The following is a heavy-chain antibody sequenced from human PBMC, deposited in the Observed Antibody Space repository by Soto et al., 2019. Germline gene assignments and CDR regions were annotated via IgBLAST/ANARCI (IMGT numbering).Heavy chain of an antibody. V-gene: IGHV1-8*02. Sequence: ASVKVSCKXSGYTFTTCDIHWVRQAPGRGLEWMGWMNPSTGKTGNAQRFQGRVTMTRDTSTSTAYMEVSSLRSEDTGVYYCVRRKERSGPHYFDAWGQGTLVTVSS. CDR2: MNPSTGKT. CDR3: VRRKERSGPHYFDA. CDR1: GYTFTTCD. J-gene: IGHJ4*02. D-gene: IGHD6-25*01.